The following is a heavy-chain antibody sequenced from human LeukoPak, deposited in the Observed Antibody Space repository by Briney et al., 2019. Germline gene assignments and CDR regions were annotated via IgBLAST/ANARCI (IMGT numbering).Heavy chain of an antibody. D-gene: IGHD5-12*01. CDR1: GFTFSSYS. V-gene: IGHV3-21*01. CDR3: ARDQSGYDRPYYYYMDV. J-gene: IGHJ6*03. Sequence: PGGSLRLSCAASGFTFSSYSMNWVRQAPGKGLEWVSSISSSSSYIYYADSVKGRFTISRDNAKNSLYLQMNSLRAEDTAVYYCARDQSGYDRPYYYYMDVWGKGTTVTVSS. CDR2: ISSSSSYI.